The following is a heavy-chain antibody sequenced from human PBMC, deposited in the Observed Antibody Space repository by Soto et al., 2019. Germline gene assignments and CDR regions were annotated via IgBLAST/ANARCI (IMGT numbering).Heavy chain of an antibody. Sequence: GGSLRLSCAASGFSFNNFGMHWVRQAPGKGLEYVSAISSNGGSTYYADSVKGRFNISRDNSKKTLYLQMSSLRAEDTAVYYCVKSLAAAGLYFDYWGQGTLVTVSS. CDR3: VKSLAAAGLYFDY. D-gene: IGHD6-13*01. J-gene: IGHJ4*02. CDR1: GFSFNNFG. V-gene: IGHV3-64D*06. CDR2: ISSNGGST.